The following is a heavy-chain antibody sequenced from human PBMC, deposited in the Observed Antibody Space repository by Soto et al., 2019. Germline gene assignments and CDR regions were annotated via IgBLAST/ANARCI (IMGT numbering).Heavy chain of an antibody. V-gene: IGHV1-69*06. D-gene: IGHD6-13*01. CDR2: VIPIFGTA. Sequence: GXSVKVSCKTSGGSFNRHSITWVRQAPGQGLEWMGAVIPIFGTANYAQKFQGRVTMTADISTSTAYMELRSLRSDDTAVYYCARIIAAAIIPSFDHWGQGTLVTVSS. J-gene: IGHJ5*02. CDR1: GGSFNRHS. CDR3: ARIIAAAIIPSFDH.